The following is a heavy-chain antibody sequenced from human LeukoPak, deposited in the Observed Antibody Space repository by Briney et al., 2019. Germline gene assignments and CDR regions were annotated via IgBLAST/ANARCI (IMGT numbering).Heavy chain of an antibody. Sequence: SETLSLTCTVSDGSISSSSYYWGWIRQPPGKGLEWIGSIYCSGSTYYNPSLKSRVTISVDTSKNQFSLKLSSVTAADTAVYYCARHERKQWPRGDAFDIWGQGTMVTVSS. CDR2: IYCSGST. V-gene: IGHV4-39*01. D-gene: IGHD6-19*01. J-gene: IGHJ3*02. CDR1: DGSISSSSYY. CDR3: ARHERKQWPRGDAFDI.